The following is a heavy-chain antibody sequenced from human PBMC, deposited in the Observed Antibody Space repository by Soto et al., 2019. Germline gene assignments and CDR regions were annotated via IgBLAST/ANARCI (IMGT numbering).Heavy chain of an antibody. V-gene: IGHV4-30-4*01. J-gene: IGHJ5*02. Sequence: SETLSLTCTVSGGSISSGNYYWSWIRQPPAKGLEWIGYIYYSGVTYYNPSLKSRATISVDTSKNQFSLNLSSVTAADTAMYYCARDLRGRRSGRFDPWGQGTLVTVSS. CDR2: IYYSGVT. CDR3: ARDLRGRRSGRFDP. D-gene: IGHD3-10*01. CDR1: GGSISSGNYY.